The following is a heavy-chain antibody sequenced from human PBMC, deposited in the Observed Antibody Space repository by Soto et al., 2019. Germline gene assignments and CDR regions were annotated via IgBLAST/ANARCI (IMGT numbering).Heavy chain of an antibody. Sequence: EVQLLESGGGLVQPGGSLRLSCAASGFTFSSYAMSWVRQAPGKGLEWVSAISGSGGSTYYADSVKGRFTISRDNSKNTLYLQMNSLSAEDTAVYYCAKDLAGNSYSYYYGMDVWGQGTTVTVSS. CDR2: ISGSGGST. CDR1: GFTFSSYA. V-gene: IGHV3-23*01. J-gene: IGHJ6*02. CDR3: AKDLAGNSYSYYYGMDV. D-gene: IGHD6-13*01.